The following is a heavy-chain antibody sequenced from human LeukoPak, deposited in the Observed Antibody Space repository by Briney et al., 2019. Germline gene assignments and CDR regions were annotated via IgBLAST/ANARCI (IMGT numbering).Heavy chain of an antibody. V-gene: IGHV5-51*01. Sequence: GESLKISCKGSGYSFSNYWIGWVRQIPGKGLEWMGIIYPGDSDTRYSPSFEGQVTISVDKSITTVYLQWSSLKASDSAMYYCARRTNDNGDYRGSFGYWGQGTLVTLSS. D-gene: IGHD4-17*01. CDR1: GYSFSNYW. J-gene: IGHJ4*02. CDR2: IYPGDSDT. CDR3: ARRTNDNGDYRGSFGY.